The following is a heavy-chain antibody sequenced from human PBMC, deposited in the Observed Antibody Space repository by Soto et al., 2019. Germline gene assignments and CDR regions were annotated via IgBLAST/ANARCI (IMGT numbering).Heavy chain of an antibody. CDR2: IKHDDSEI. V-gene: IGHV3-7*04. CDR1: GFSFNTYW. Sequence: GGSLRLSCAASGFSFNTYWMNWVRRTPGKGLQWVANIKHDDSEIYYVDSVKGRFTISRDNAKNSLYLQMNSLTVDDSAIYYCVRGGTYFDYWGRGVLVTVSS. CDR3: VRGGTYFDY. J-gene: IGHJ4*02.